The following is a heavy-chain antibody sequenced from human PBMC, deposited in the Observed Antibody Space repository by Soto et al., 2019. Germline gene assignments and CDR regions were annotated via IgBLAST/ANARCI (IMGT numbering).Heavy chain of an antibody. D-gene: IGHD3-16*01. V-gene: IGHV3-33*01. J-gene: IGHJ6*02. CDR2: IWYDGSNK. Sequence: GWSLRLSCAASGFTFSSYGMHWVRQAPGKGLEWVAVIWYDGSNKYYADSVKGRFTISRDNSKNTLYLQMNSLRAEDTAVYYCARDGGLVYYYDYGMDVWGQGTTVTVSS. CDR3: ARDGGLVYYYDYGMDV. CDR1: GFTFSSYG.